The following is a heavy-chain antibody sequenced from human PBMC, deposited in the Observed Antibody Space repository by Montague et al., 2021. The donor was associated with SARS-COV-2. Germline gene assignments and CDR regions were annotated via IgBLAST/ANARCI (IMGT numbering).Heavy chain of an antibody. V-gene: IGHV3-23*03. Sequence: SLRLSCAASGFTFSSFAMTWVCQAPGKGLEWVSIIYTGGSRTHYADSVKGRFIISRDDSKNTLYLQMNGLGVEDTAIYYCAGNMYFYDSRGYQNIDYWGQGILVAVSS. J-gene: IGHJ4*02. CDR2: IYTGGSRT. CDR3: AGNMYFYDSRGYQNIDY. D-gene: IGHD3-22*01. CDR1: GFTFSSFA.